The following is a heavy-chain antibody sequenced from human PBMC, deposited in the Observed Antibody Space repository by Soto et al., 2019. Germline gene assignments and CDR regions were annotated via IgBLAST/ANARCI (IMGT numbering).Heavy chain of an antibody. CDR3: AIEAYGSGSYYKSVPRYNWFDP. V-gene: IGHV4-34*01. Sequence: PSETLSLSCTVYCGYFSGYYWSWIRQPPGKGLEWIGEINHSGSTNYNPSLKSRVTISVDTSKNQFSLKLSSVTAADTAVYYCAIEAYGSGSYYKSVPRYNWFDPWGQGTQVTVSS. CDR1: CGYFSGYY. D-gene: IGHD3-10*01. J-gene: IGHJ5*02. CDR2: INHSGST.